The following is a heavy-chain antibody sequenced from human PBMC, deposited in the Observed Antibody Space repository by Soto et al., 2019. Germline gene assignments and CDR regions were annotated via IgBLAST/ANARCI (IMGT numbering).Heavy chain of an antibody. D-gene: IGHD3-10*01. J-gene: IGHJ6*02. CDR2: INPSGGST. Sequence: GASVKVSCKASGYTFTSYYMHWVRQAPGQGLEWMGIINPSGGSTSYAQKFQGRVTMTRDTSTSTVYMELSSLRSEDTAVYYCARGHGSGSYRSSYYYYGMDVWGQGTTVTVSS. CDR1: GYTFTSYY. CDR3: ARGHGSGSYRSSYYYYGMDV. V-gene: IGHV1-46*01.